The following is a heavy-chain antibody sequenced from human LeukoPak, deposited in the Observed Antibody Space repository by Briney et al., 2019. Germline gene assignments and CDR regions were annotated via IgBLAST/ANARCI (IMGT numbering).Heavy chain of an antibody. V-gene: IGHV3-9*01. CDR1: GFSFEDYA. CDR2: VSWNSGNV. Sequence: GGSLRLSCAASGFSFEDYAMHWVRQPPGKGLEWVSGVSWNSGNVGYADSVKGRFTISRDNAKNFLYLQMSSLRAEDTALYYCAKAVYGDFHSTVDYWGRGTLVTVSS. J-gene: IGHJ4*02. CDR3: AKAVYGDFHSTVDY. D-gene: IGHD4-17*01.